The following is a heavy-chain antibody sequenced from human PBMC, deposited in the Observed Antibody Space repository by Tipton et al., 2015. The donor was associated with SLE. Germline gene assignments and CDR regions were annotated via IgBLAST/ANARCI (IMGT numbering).Heavy chain of an antibody. CDR3: ARPYISNWYYYYGMDV. CDR2: IYYSGST. V-gene: IGHV4-59*11. J-gene: IGHJ6*02. CDR1: GGSISSHY. Sequence: TLSLTCTVSGGSISSHYWSWIRQPPGKGLEWIGYIYYSGSTNYNPSLKSRVTISVDTSKNQFSLKLSSVTAADTAVYYCARPYISNWYYYYGMDVWGQGTTVTVSS. D-gene: IGHD4-11*01.